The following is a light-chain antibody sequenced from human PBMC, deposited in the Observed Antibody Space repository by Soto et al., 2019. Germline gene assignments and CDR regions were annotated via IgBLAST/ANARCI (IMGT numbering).Light chain of an antibody. CDR1: SSDVGSYNL. CDR3: CSYAGSYTFVV. V-gene: IGLV2-23*03. CDR2: EGS. Sequence: QSVLTQPASVSGSPGQSITISCTGTSSDVGSYNLVSWYQQHPGKAPKLMIYEGSKRPSGVSNRFSGSKSGNTASLTISGLQAEDEADYYCCSYAGSYTFVVVGGGTKLTVL. J-gene: IGLJ3*02.